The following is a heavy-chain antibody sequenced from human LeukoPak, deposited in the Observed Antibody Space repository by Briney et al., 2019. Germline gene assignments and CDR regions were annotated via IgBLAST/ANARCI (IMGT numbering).Heavy chain of an antibody. D-gene: IGHD2-2*02. CDR1: GYTFTSYG. J-gene: IGHJ4*02. CDR2: ISAYNGNT. V-gene: IGHV1-18*01. Sequence: VASVKVYCKASGYTFTSYGISWVRQAPGQGLEWMGWISAYNGNTNYAQKLQGRVTMTTDTSTSTAYMELRSLRSDDTAVYYCAGGYCSSTSCYTLDYWGQGTLVTVSS. CDR3: AGGYCSSTSCYTLDY.